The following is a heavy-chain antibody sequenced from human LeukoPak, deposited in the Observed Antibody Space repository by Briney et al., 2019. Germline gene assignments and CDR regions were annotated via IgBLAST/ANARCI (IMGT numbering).Heavy chain of an antibody. V-gene: IGHV5-51*01. CDR2: IYPGDSDT. CDR1: GYSFTSYW. CDR3: ARQPPRYGGKPPSGAFDI. Sequence: GESLKISCKGSGYSFTSYWIGWVRQMPGKGLEWMGIIYPGDSDTRYSPSFQGQVTISADKSISTAYLQWSSLKASDTAMYYCARQPPRYGGKPPSGAFDIWGQGTMVTVSS. J-gene: IGHJ3*02. D-gene: IGHD4-23*01.